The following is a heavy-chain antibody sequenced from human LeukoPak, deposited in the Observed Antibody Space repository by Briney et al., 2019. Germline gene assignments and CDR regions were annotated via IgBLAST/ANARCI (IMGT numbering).Heavy chain of an antibody. CDR3: ARARYYYDSSGYSWYFDY. D-gene: IGHD3-22*01. J-gene: IGHJ4*02. CDR1: GGSISSYY. CDR2: IYYSGST. V-gene: IGHV4-59*01. Sequence: SETLSLTCTVSGGSISSYYWSWIRQPPGKGLEWIGYIYYSGSTNYNPSLKSRVTISVDTSKNQFSLKLSSVTAADTAVYYCARARYYYDSSGYSWYFDYWGRGTLVTVSS.